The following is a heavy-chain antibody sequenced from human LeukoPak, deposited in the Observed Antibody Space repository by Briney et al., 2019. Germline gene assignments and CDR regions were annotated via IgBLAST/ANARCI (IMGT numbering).Heavy chain of an antibody. D-gene: IGHD2-2*01. V-gene: IGHV4-4*02. Sequence: SETLSLTCAVSGDSISSQSWWSWVRQPPGKGLEWIGEIHHTGSTNYNPSLKSRVTIAVDKSKDQFSLKLTSMTAADTAVYYCAGDSVGFDYWGQGTLVTVSS. CDR2: IHHTGST. CDR1: GDSISSQSW. CDR3: AGDSVGFDY. J-gene: IGHJ4*02.